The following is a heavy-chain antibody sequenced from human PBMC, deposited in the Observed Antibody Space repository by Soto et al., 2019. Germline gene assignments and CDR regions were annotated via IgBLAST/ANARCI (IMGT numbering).Heavy chain of an antibody. V-gene: IGHV3-11*01. Sequence: QVQLVESGGGLVKPGGSLRLSCAASGFTFSDYYMSWIRQAPGKGLEWVSYISSSGSTIDYADSVKGRFTISRDNAKNSLYLQMNSLRAEDTAVYYCARDQSYGEYYYYGMDVWDQGTTVTVCS. CDR1: GFTFSDYY. CDR2: ISSSGSTI. D-gene: IGHD5-18*01. CDR3: ARDQSYGEYYYYGMDV. J-gene: IGHJ6*02.